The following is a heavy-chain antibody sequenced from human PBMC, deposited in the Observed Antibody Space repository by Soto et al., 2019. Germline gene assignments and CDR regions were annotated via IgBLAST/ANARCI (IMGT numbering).Heavy chain of an antibody. CDR3: ARSPRILDY. CDR1: GFTFSSYG. J-gene: IGHJ4*02. V-gene: IGHV3-48*04. Sequence: HPGGSLRLSCAASGFTFSSYGMHWVRQAPGKGLECVSYISPSGAITYADSVKGRFTMSRDNAQNSLFLQMNSLRADDAAMYYCARSPRILDYWGQGTLVTVSS. CDR2: ISPSGAI.